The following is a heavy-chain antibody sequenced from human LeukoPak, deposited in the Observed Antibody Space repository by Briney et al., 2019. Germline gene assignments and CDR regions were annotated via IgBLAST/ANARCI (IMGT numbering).Heavy chain of an antibody. CDR3: ARFDYGYSDFDY. CDR1: GYTFTSYG. CDR2: ISAYNGNT. D-gene: IGHD4-17*01. J-gene: IGHJ4*02. V-gene: IGHV1-18*01. Sequence: ASVKVSCKASGYTFTSYGFSWVRQAPGQGLEWMGWISAYNGNTNYAQKLQGRVTMTTDTSTSTAYMELRSLRSDDTAVYYCARFDYGYSDFDYWGQGTLVTVSS.